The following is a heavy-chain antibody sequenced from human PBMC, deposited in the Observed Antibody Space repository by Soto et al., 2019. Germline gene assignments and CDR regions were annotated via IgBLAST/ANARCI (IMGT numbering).Heavy chain of an antibody. J-gene: IGHJ4*02. CDR2: IRQDGSEK. CDR3: AQDYYGSGSYVY. Sequence: GGSLRLSCVGSGFTFSSNWMTWVRQAPGKGLEWVGNIRQDGSEKNYVDSVKGRFTISRDNSKNTLYLQMNSLRAEDTAVYYCAQDYYGSGSYVYWGQGTLVTVSS. V-gene: IGHV3-7*04. CDR1: GFTFSSNW. D-gene: IGHD3-10*01.